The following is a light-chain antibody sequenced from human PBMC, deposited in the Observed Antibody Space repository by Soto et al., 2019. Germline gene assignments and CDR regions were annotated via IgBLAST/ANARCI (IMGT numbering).Light chain of an antibody. Sequence: QSVLTQPPSVSGAPGQRVTISCTGSSSNIGAGYDVHWYQQLPGTAPKLLIYGNSNRPSGVPDRFSGSKSGTSASLAIPGLQAEDEADYYCQSYDSSHNYVFGTGTKVTVL. V-gene: IGLV1-40*01. CDR3: QSYDSSHNYV. CDR2: GNS. CDR1: SSNIGAGYD. J-gene: IGLJ1*01.